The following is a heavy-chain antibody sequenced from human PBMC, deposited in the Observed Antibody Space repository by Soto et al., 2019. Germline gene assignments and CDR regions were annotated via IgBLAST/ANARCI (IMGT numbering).Heavy chain of an antibody. CDR3: ARSGGSFNFDY. D-gene: IGHD2-15*01. Sequence: SETLSLTCTVSSGSVSSYHWSWIRQPAGKGLEWIGRMYTSGSTNYNPSLKSRVTMSVETSKNQYSLKLTSVTAADTAVYYCARSGGSFNFDYWGQGTLVTVSS. J-gene: IGHJ4*02. CDR2: MYTSGST. CDR1: SGSVSSYH. V-gene: IGHV4-4*07.